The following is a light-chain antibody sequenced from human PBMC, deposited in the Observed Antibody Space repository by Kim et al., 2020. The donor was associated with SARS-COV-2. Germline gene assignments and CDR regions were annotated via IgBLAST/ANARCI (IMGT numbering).Light chain of an antibody. Sequence: SVTISCTGSSSNLGANYNVHWYQHLPGTAPRLLIYDDDNRPSGVPGRFSGSKSGTSASLAIIGLRTEDEGDYYCQSYDNSLSNYVFGTGTKVTVL. V-gene: IGLV1-40*01. CDR1: SSNLGANYN. J-gene: IGLJ1*01. CDR2: DDD. CDR3: QSYDNSLSNYV.